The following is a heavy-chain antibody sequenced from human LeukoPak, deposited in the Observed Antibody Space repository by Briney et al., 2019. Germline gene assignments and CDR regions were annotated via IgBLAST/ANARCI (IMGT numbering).Heavy chain of an antibody. V-gene: IGHV3-23*01. CDR3: AKYAPPTTALTRFFDD. CDR2: IGGAGGDI. D-gene: IGHD4-17*01. J-gene: IGHJ4*02. Sequence: GGSLRLSCAAPGFSFNNYAMVWVRQTPGKGLEWVSVIGGAGGDIHYADSVKDRFSISRDNSKNTLYLQMNSLRAEDTAVYYCAKYAPPTTALTRFFDDWGQGTLVTVSS. CDR1: GFSFNNYA.